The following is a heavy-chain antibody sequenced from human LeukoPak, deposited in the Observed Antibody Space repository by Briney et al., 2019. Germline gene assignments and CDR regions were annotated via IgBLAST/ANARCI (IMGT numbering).Heavy chain of an antibody. CDR3: AALSGVGVKIGFDH. V-gene: IGHV3-66*01. J-gene: IGHJ4*02. CDR2: IYYGGNT. CDR1: GFTVSSNH. Sequence: PGGSLRLSCAASGFTVSSNHMNWVRQALGKGLEWVSIIYYGGNTFYADSVKGRFTISRDNSKNTLYLQINSLRAEDTAVYYCAALSGVGVKIGFDHWGQGALVVVSS. D-gene: IGHD1-26*01.